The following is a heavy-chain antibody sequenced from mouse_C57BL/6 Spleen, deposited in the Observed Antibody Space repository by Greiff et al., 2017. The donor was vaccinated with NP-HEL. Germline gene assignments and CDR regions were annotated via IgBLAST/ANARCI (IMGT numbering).Heavy chain of an antibody. D-gene: IGHD4-1*02. CDR3: ARGNWDDRFAY. CDR2: ISYDGSN. V-gene: IGHV3-6*01. Sequence: VQLKESGPGLVKPSQSLSLTCSVTGYSITSGYYWNWIRQFPGNKLEWMGYISYDGSNNYNPSLKNRISITRDTSKNQFFLKLNSVTTEDTATYYCARGNWDDRFAYWGQGTLVTVSA. CDR1: GYSITSGYY. J-gene: IGHJ3*01.